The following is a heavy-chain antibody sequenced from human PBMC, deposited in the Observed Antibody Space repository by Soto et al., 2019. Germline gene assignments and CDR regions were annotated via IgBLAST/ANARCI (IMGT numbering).Heavy chain of an antibody. Sequence: GASVKVSCKVSGYTLTELSMHWVRQAPGKGLEWMGGFDPEDGETIYAQKFQGRVTMTEDTSTDTAYMELSSLRSEDTAVYYCATDGYCSGGSCYSDQLYWGQGTLVTVS. D-gene: IGHD2-15*01. CDR1: GYTLTELS. CDR2: FDPEDGET. CDR3: ATDGYCSGGSCYSDQLY. V-gene: IGHV1-24*01. J-gene: IGHJ4*02.